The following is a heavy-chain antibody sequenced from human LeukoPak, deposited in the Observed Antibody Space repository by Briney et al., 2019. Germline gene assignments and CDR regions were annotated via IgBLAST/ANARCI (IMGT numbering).Heavy chain of an antibody. V-gene: IGHV3-30*03. CDR1: GFTFSDYY. J-gene: IGHJ4*02. Sequence: PGGSLRLSCAASGFTFSDYYMSWIRQAPGKGLEWVAVISHDGNTKLYTDSLKGRFTISRDNSKNTLYLQMNSLRAEDTAVYYCARDPLIGAPDYFDYWGQGTLVTVSS. CDR2: ISHDGNTK. D-gene: IGHD6-6*01. CDR3: ARDPLIGAPDYFDY.